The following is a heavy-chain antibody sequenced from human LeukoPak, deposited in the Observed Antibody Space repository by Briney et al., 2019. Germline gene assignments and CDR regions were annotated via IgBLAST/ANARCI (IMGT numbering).Heavy chain of an antibody. CDR3: ARDLLIAAAHDY. V-gene: IGHV3-21*01. CDR1: GFTFSSYS. J-gene: IGHJ4*02. CDR2: ISSSSSYI. D-gene: IGHD6-13*01. Sequence: GGSLRLSCAASGFTFSSYSMNCVRQAPGKGLEWVSSISSSSSYIYYADSVKGRFTISRDNAKNSLYLQMNSLRAEDTAVYYCARDLLIAAAHDYWGQGTLVTVSS.